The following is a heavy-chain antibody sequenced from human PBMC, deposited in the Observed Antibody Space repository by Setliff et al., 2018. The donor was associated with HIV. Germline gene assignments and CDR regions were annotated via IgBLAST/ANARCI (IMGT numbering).Heavy chain of an antibody. J-gene: IGHJ4*02. CDR3: ARSRGRWQLVIYY. CDR1: GGSISSSNW. D-gene: IGHD6-6*01. Sequence: SETLSLTCAVSGGSISSSNWWSWVRQSPGKGLEWIGEIFHSGSANYNPSLKSRATISVDRSKNQFSLKLTSVTAADTAVYYCARSRGRWQLVIYYWGQGTLVTVSS. V-gene: IGHV4-4*02. CDR2: IFHSGSA.